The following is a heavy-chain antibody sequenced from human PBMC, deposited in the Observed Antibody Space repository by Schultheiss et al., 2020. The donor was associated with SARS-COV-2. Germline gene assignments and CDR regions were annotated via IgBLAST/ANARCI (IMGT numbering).Heavy chain of an antibody. D-gene: IGHD3-22*01. CDR1: GGSFSGYY. Sequence: SETLSLTCAVYGGSFSGYYWSWIRQPPGKGLEWIGEINHSGSTNYNTSLKSRVTISVDTSKNQFSLRLDSMSAADTAVYYCARESYDYYDSSGSLYYFDYWGQGTLVTVAS. CDR2: INHSGST. CDR3: ARESYDYYDSSGSLYYFDY. J-gene: IGHJ4*02. V-gene: IGHV4-34*01.